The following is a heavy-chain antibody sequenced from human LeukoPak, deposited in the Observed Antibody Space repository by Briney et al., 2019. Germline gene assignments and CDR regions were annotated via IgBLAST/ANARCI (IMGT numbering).Heavy chain of an antibody. J-gene: IGHJ4*02. CDR2: ISSSGSHM. D-gene: IGHD3-16*02. V-gene: IGHV3-21*01. CDR1: GFTFSSYS. CDR3: ARLTFGGVIGFDY. Sequence: GSLRLSCAASGFTFSSYSMNWVRQASGKGLEWVSSISSSGSHMYYADSVKGRFTISRDNAKNSLYLQMNSLRAEDTAVYYCARLTFGGVIGFDYWGQGTLVTVSS.